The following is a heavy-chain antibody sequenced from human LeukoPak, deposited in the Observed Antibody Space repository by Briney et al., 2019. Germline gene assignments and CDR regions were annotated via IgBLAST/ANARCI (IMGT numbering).Heavy chain of an antibody. D-gene: IGHD4-17*01. J-gene: IGHJ4*02. CDR1: GGSISSGDYY. Sequence: SQTLSLTCTVSGGSISSGDYYWSWIRQPPGKGLEWIGYIYYSGSTYYNPFLKSRVTISVDTSKNQFSLKLSSVTAADTAVYYCARASTLYGYHPDYWGQGTLVTVSS. V-gene: IGHV4-30-4*08. CDR3: ARASTLYGYHPDY. CDR2: IYYSGST.